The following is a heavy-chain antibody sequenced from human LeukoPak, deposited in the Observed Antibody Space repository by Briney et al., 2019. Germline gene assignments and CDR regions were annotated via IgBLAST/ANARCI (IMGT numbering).Heavy chain of an antibody. CDR1: GFAFSSHA. CDR3: AKDPNDSSGYHRRGYFQH. CDR2: IDISGGST. Sequence: GGSLRLSCAASGFAFSSHAMCWVRQAPGKGLEWVSSIDISGGSTYYADSAEGRFTISRDNSKNALFLQMNSLRVEDTGVYYCAKDPNDSSGYHRRGYFQHWGQGTLVTVSS. J-gene: IGHJ1*01. D-gene: IGHD3-22*01. V-gene: IGHV3-23*01.